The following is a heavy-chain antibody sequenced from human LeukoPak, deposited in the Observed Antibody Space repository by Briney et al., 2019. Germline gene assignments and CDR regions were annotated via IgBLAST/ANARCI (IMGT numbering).Heavy chain of an antibody. V-gene: IGHV1-2*02. J-gene: IGHJ4*02. CDR3: AKSSSIAALLGY. D-gene: IGHD6-6*01. Sequence: ASVKVSCKASGYTFTGYYIHWVRQAPGQGLEWMGWINPNSGGTNYAQKFQGRVTMTRDTSISTAYMELSRLISDDTAVYYCAKSSSIAALLGYWGQGTLVTVSS. CDR1: GYTFTGYY. CDR2: INPNSGGT.